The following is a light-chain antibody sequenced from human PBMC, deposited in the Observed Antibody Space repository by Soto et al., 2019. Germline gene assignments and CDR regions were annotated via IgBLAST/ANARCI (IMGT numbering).Light chain of an antibody. CDR1: QSVNRN. CDR3: QQYYNWRT. CDR2: GAS. J-gene: IGKJ1*01. V-gene: IGKV3-15*01. Sequence: EIVMTQSPATLSVSPGERATLSCRASQSVNRNIAWSQQKPGQAPRLLIYGASTMATGVPARFSGSGSGTEFTLTISSLQSEDFAVYYCQQYYNWRTFGQGTNVEIK.